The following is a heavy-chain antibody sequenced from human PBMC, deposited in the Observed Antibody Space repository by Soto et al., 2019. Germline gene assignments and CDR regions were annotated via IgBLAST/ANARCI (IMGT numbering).Heavy chain of an antibody. Sequence: GASVKVSCKASGGTFSNYAISWVRQAPGQGLEWMGGIIPIFGTANYAQKFQGRVTITADESTSTAYMELSSLRSEDTAVYYCARDQYCGGDCYTTGSYWGQGTLVTVSS. CDR1: GGTFSNYA. D-gene: IGHD2-21*02. V-gene: IGHV1-69*13. J-gene: IGHJ4*02. CDR2: IIPIFGTA. CDR3: ARDQYCGGDCYTTGSY.